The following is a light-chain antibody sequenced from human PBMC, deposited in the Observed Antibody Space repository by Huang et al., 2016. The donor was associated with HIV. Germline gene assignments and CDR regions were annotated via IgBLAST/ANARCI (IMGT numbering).Light chain of an antibody. CDR3: QQRSNWA. V-gene: IGKV3-11*01. J-gene: IGKJ5*01. CDR2: DAS. Sequence: EIVLTQSPATLSLSPGERATLSCRASQSVSSYLAWYQQKPGQAPRLLIYDASNTATGIPARFSGSGSGTEFTLTISSLEPEDFAVYYCQQRSNWAFGQGTRLEI. CDR1: QSVSSY.